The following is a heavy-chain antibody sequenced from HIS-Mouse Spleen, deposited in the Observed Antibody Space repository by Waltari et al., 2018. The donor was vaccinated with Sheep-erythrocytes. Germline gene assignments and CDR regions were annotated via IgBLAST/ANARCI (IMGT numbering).Heavy chain of an antibody. CDR1: GFTFSSYS. V-gene: IGHV3-21*01. CDR2: ISSSSSYI. D-gene: IGHD4-17*01. CDR3: ARVAAVTTYYFDY. Sequence: ELQLVESGGGLVKPGGSLRLSCAASGFTFSSYSMNWVRQAPGKGLEWVSSISSSSSYIYYADSVKGRFTISRDNAKNSLYLQMNSLRAEDTAVYYCARVAAVTTYYFDYWGQGTLVTVSS. J-gene: IGHJ4*02.